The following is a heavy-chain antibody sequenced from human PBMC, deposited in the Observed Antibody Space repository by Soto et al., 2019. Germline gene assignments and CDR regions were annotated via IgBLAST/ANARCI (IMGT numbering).Heavy chain of an antibody. Sequence: GGSLRLSCAASGFTFTYAWIIFFGQAAFKGPEWVGRIKSKTGGGTTDYAAPVKGRFTISRDDSKDTLYLQMNSLKIEDTAVYYCTHDYGDYRYYFDYWGPGTLVTVSS. CDR3: THDYGDYRYYFDY. CDR2: IKSKTGGGTT. J-gene: IGHJ4*02. V-gene: IGHV3-15*01. D-gene: IGHD4-17*01. CDR1: GFTFTYAW.